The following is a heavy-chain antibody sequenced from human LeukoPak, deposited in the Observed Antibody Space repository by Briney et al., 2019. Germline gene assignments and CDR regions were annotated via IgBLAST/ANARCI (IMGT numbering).Heavy chain of an antibody. Sequence: PSETLSLTCAVYGGSFSGYYWSWIRQPPGKGLEWIGEINHSGSTNYNPSLKSRVTISVDTSKNQFSLKLSSVTAADTAVYYCARGRYYDSSGYYGKNTKGYYFDYWGQGTLVTVSS. J-gene: IGHJ4*02. CDR3: ARGRYYDSSGYYGKNTKGYYFDY. V-gene: IGHV4-34*01. CDR2: INHSGST. D-gene: IGHD3-22*01. CDR1: GGSFSGYY.